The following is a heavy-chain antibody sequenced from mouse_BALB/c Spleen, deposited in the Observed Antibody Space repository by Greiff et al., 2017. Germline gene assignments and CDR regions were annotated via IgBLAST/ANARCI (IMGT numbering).Heavy chain of an antibody. D-gene: IGHD2-10*02. CDR1: GFNIKDYY. CDR3: NARPSSYWYFDV. Sequence: DVKLQESGAELVRSGASVKLSCTASGFNIKDYYMHWVKQRPEQGLEWIGWIDPENGDTEYAPKFQGKATMTADTSSNTAYLQLSSLTSEDTAVYYCNARPSSYWYFDVWGAGTTVTVSS. CDR2: IDPENGDT. V-gene: IGHV14-4*02. J-gene: IGHJ1*01.